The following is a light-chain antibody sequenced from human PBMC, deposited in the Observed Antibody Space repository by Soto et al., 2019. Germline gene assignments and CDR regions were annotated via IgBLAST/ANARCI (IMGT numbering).Light chain of an antibody. CDR3: QQYDNWPPLT. V-gene: IGKV3-15*01. CDR2: GAS. J-gene: IGKJ4*01. Sequence: MTQSPSTLSASVGDRVTITCRAGQNVSSNLAWYQQKFGQAPTLLIYGASTRATGIPARFSGSGSGTEFSLTISSLQSEDFAVYYCQQYDNWPPLTFGGGTKVDIK. CDR1: QNVSSN.